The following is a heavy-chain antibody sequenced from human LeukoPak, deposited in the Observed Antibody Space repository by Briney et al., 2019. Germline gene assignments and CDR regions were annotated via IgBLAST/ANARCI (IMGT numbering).Heavy chain of an antibody. CDR3: ASSSEYYYDSSGSFPLQ. J-gene: IGHJ4*02. D-gene: IGHD3-22*01. V-gene: IGHV4-59*01. CDR1: GGSISSYY. Sequence: PSETLSLTCTVSGGSISSYYWSWIRQPPGKGLEWIGYIYYSGSTNYNPSLKSRVTISVDTSKNQFSLKLSSVTAADTAVYYCASSSEYYYDSSGSFPLQWGQGTLVTVSS. CDR2: IYYSGST.